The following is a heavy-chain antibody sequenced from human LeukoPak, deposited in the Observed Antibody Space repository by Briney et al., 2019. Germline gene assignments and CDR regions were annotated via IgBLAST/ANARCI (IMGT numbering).Heavy chain of an antibody. V-gene: IGHV4-39*01. CDR2: IYYSGST. CDR3: ARHAGSYYYDASGYYYLDY. Sequence: PSETLSLTCNVSGGSISSSLYYWGWIRQPPGKGLEWIGTIYYSGSTYNNPSLKSRVTISVDTSKNQFSLKLSSVTAADTAVYYCARHAGSYYYDASGYYYLDYWGQGTLVTVPS. CDR1: GGSISSSLYY. J-gene: IGHJ4*02. D-gene: IGHD3-22*01.